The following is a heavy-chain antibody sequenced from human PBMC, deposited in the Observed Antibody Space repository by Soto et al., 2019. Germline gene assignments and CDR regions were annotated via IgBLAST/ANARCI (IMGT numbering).Heavy chain of an antibody. V-gene: IGHV4-59*02. CDR2: VYYSGST. CDR1: GDSVNSYY. CDR3: ARVYYYDSSGYYFDY. J-gene: IGHJ4*02. Sequence: LTCTVTGDSVNSYYWSWMRQPPGKGLECMGYVYYSGSTNYNPSLKSRVTISVDTSKNQISLRLKSVTAADTAVYYCARVYYYDSSGYYFDYWGQGTLVTVSS. D-gene: IGHD3-22*01.